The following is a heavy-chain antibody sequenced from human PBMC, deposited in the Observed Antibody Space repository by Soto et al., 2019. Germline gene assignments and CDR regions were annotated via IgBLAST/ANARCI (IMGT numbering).Heavy chain of an antibody. CDR1: GVTFSTSG. Sequence: QVQLVQSGAEVKKPGSSLKVSCKTSGVTFSTSGISWVRQGPGQGLEWMGGIIPLFGTPKYARKFQGRVSITAAASAPTPYLELSGLGSADTAIYYCGRGPPSICGVGNCSRRASYSDAWGQGPQVAVPP. CDR3: GRGPPSICGVGNCSRRASYSDA. V-gene: IGHV1-69*01. CDR2: IIPLFGTP. J-gene: IGHJ6*01. D-gene: IGHD2-21*01.